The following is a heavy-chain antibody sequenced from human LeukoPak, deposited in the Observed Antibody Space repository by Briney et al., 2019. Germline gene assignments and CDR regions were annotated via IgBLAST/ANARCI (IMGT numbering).Heavy chain of an antibody. J-gene: IGHJ5*01. Sequence: GGSLRLSCAASGFIFSSYSMNWVRQAPGKGLEWVSSISSSSSYIYYADSVKGRFTISRDNAKNSLYLQMNSLRAEDTAVYYCARDVPHNWFDSWGQGILVTVSS. CDR1: GFIFSSYS. CDR2: ISSSSSYI. V-gene: IGHV3-21*01. CDR3: ARDVPHNWFDS.